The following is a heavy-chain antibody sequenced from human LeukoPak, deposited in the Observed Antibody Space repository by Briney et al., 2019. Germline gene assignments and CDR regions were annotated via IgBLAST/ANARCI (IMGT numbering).Heavy chain of an antibody. D-gene: IGHD3-10*01. CDR2: IKEDGGEK. CDR3: ARDRPYYYGSGSPSDAFDI. V-gene: IGHV3-7*01. CDR1: GFTFSSYA. Sequence: GRSLRLSCAASGFTFSSYAMSWVRQAPGKGLEWVANIKEDGGEKYSVDSVKGRFTISRDNAKSSLYLQMNSLRAEDTAVYYCARDRPYYYGSGSPSDAFDIWGQGTMVTVSS. J-gene: IGHJ3*02.